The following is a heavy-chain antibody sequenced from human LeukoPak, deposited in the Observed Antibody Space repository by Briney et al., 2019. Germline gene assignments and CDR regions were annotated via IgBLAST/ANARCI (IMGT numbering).Heavy chain of an antibody. CDR3: ARASPADYYGMDV. V-gene: IGHV3-66*01. CDR1: GITVISNY. CDR2: ISSGGST. D-gene: IGHD6-6*01. J-gene: IGHJ6*02. Sequence: PGGSLRLSCAASGITVISNYMTWVRQAPGKGPEWVSVISSGGSTYYADSVKGRFTISRDNSKNTVYLQMNSLRAEDTAVYYCARASPADYYGMDVWGQGTTVTVSS.